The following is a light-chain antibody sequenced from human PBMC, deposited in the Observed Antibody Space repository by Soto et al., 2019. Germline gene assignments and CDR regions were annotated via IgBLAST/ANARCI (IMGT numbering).Light chain of an antibody. CDR2: RTS. V-gene: IGKV3-20*01. CDR1: QSVSSSY. J-gene: IGKJ5*01. Sequence: EIVLTQSPGTLSLSPGERATLSCRASQSVSSSYLAWYQQKPGQAPRLLIYRTSNRATGIPDRFSGSGSGTDFTLTISSLQPEDFATYYCQQANSFLPITFGQGTRLEIK. CDR3: QQANSFLPIT.